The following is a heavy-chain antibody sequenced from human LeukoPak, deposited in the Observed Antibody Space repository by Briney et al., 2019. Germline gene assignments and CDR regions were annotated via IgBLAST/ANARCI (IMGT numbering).Heavy chain of an antibody. CDR1: GFTFTSSA. D-gene: IGHD6-19*01. CDR3: AAGLSGVAVAGYYFDY. V-gene: IGHV1-58*01. CDR2: IVVGSGNT. J-gene: IGHJ4*02. Sequence: ASVKVSCKASGFTFTSSAVQWVRQARGQRLEWIGWIVVGSGNTNYAQKFQERVTITRDMSTSTAYMELSSLRSEDTAVYYCAAGLSGVAVAGYYFDYWGQGTLVTVSS.